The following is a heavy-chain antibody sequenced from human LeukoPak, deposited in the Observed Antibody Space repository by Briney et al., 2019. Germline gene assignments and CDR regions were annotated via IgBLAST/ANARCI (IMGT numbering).Heavy chain of an antibody. CDR2: ISGRGNHT. D-gene: IGHD3-16*02. Sequence: AGGSLRVSCAASGLTFRSHAMSWARQAPGKGLEWVSGISGRGNHTYYADSVKGRFTISRDNSKNTVYLQMNSLRAADTAVYYCAKGKDVWGSYRTEFDFWGQGTLVTVSS. J-gene: IGHJ4*02. CDR3: AKGKDVWGSYRTEFDF. CDR1: GLTFRSHA. V-gene: IGHV3-23*01.